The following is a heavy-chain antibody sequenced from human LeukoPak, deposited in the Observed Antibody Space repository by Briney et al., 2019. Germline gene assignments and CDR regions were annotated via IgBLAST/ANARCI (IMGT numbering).Heavy chain of an antibody. J-gene: IGHJ4*02. CDR3: AKRSFCRSGSCYSFGFDY. D-gene: IGHD2-15*01. V-gene: IGHV3-30*18. Sequence: GGSLRLSCAASEFTFSSYGMHWVRQAPGKGLEWVAVISYDGSNKYYADSVKGRFTISRDNSKNTLYLQMNSLRAEDTAVYYCAKRSFCRSGSCYSFGFDYWGQGTLVTVSS. CDR2: ISYDGSNK. CDR1: EFTFSSYG.